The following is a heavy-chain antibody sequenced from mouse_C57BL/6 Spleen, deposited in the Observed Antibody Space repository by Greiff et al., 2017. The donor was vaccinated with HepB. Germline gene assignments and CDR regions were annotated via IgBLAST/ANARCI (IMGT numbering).Heavy chain of an antibody. Sequence: QVHVKQSGPGLVQPSQSLSITCTVSGFSLTSYGVHWVRQSPGKGLEWLGVIWSGGSTDYNAAFISRLSISKDNSKSQVFFKMNSLQADDTAIYYWARNGVGEGGFDYWGQGTTLTVSS. CDR2: IWSGGST. V-gene: IGHV2-2*01. CDR1: GFSLTSYG. D-gene: IGHD1-1*02. CDR3: ARNGVGEGGFDY. J-gene: IGHJ2*01.